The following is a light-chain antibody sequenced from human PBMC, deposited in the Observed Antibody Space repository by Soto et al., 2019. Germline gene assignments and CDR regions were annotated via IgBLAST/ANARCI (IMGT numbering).Light chain of an antibody. V-gene: IGKV1-5*03. Sequence: DIQMTQSPSTLSASVGDRVTITCRASQSISSWLAWYQQKPGKAPKLLIYKASSLESGVPSRFSGSGSGTEFTLTISSLQPDDFAIYYCQQYSSWYTFGQGTKLEIK. CDR1: QSISSW. CDR2: KAS. CDR3: QQYSSWYT. J-gene: IGKJ2*01.